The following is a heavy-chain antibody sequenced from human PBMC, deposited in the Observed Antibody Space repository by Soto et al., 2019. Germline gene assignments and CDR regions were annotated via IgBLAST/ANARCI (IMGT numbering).Heavy chain of an antibody. Sequence: EVKLLYSGGGLVQPGGYLRLSCAASGFTFSNYAITWVRQAPGKGLEWVSAISGSGGNTYYADSVKGRFTISRDNSKNALSLQMARLRAGDTAVYYCAKEVEVRQVPGKWFDAWSQGTMVTGAS. CDR1: GFTFSNYA. CDR3: AKEVEVRQVPGKWFDA. J-gene: IGHJ5*02. D-gene: IGHD3-10*01. CDR2: ISGSGGNT. V-gene: IGHV3-23*01.